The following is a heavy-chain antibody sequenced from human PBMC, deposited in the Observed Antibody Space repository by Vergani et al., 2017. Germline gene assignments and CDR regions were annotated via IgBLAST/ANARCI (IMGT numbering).Heavy chain of an antibody. CDR3: ARDRVDIVATTTYYYYYYGMDV. J-gene: IGHJ6*02. D-gene: IGHD5-12*01. Sequence: EVQLVESGGGLVQPGGSLRLSCAASGFTVSSNYMSWVRQAPGKGLKCVSVIYSGGSTYYADSVKGRFTISRHNSKNTLYLQMNSLRAEDTAVYYCARDRVDIVATTTYYYYYYGMDVWGQGTTVTVSS. V-gene: IGHV3-53*04. CDR1: GFTVSSNY. CDR2: IYSGGST.